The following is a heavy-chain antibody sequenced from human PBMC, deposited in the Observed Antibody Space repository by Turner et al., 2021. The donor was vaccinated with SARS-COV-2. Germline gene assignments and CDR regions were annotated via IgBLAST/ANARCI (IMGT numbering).Heavy chain of an antibody. CDR2: IYYSGST. CDR3: ACGYYSRGDY. Sequence: QLHLQESGPGLVKPSETLSLTCTVSGGSISSTSYYWGWIRQPPGKGLEWIGSIYYSGSTYYNPSHKSRVTISADTTKNQFSLKLSSVTAADTAVYYCACGYYSRGDYWGQGTLVTVSS. D-gene: IGHD3-3*01. J-gene: IGHJ4*02. CDR1: GGSISSTSYY. V-gene: IGHV4-39*01.